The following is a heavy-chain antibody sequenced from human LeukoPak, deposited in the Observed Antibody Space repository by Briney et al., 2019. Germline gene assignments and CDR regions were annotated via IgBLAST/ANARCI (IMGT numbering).Heavy chain of an antibody. CDR3: ARMAGGEMATTSLDY. D-gene: IGHD5-24*01. CDR2: INHSGST. V-gene: IGHV4-4*02. J-gene: IGHJ4*02. Sequence: SGTLSLTCAVSGASISSDNWWSWIRQPPGKGLEWIGEINHSGSTNYNPSLKSRVTMSVDTSKNQFSLKLSSVTAADTAVYYCARMAGGEMATTSLDYWGQGTLVTVSS. CDR1: GASISSDNW.